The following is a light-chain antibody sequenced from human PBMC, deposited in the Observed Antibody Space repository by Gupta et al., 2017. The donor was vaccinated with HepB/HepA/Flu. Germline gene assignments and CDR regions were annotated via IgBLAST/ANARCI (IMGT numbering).Light chain of an antibody. CDR3: QQENSFSWT. J-gene: IGKJ1*01. CDR2: KAS. V-gene: IGKV1-5*03. CDR1: QNINTW. Sequence: DIQMTQSPSTLSASVGDRVTITCRASQNINTWLAWYQQKPGKAPNLLIYKASNLDSGVPSSFSGSGSGTEFTLTISSLQPDDFATYYCQQENSFSWTYGQGTKVEIK.